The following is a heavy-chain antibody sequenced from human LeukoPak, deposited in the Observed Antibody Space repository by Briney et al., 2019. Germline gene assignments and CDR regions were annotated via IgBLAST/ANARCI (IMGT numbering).Heavy chain of an antibody. V-gene: IGHV4-59*02. CDR3: ARGFWEQQSFDY. CDR1: GFTVSSNS. Sequence: GSLRLSCTVSGFTVSSNSMSWIRQPPGKGLEWIGYIYYSGSTNYNPSLKSRVTISVDTSKNQFSLKLSSVTAADTAVYYCARGFWEQQSFDYWGQGTLVTVSS. D-gene: IGHD3-3*01. J-gene: IGHJ4*02. CDR2: IYYSGST.